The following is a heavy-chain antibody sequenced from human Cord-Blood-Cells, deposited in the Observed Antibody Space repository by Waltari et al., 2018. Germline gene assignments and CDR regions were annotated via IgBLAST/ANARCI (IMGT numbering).Heavy chain of an antibody. Sequence: GQGLEWMGWISAYNGNTNYATKQQDRVTMTTDTTTGTAYMELMDLRSDETAVYYCAREHGKRGILTGYYLDAFDIWGQGTMVTVSS. CDR2: ISAYNGNT. D-gene: IGHD3-9*01. CDR3: AREHGKRGILTGYYLDAFDI. J-gene: IGHJ3*02. V-gene: IGHV1-18*01.